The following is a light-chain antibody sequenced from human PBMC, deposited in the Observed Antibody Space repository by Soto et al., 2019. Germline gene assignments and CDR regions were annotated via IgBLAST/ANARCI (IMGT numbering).Light chain of an antibody. CDR1: SSNIGAGYD. V-gene: IGLV1-40*01. Sequence: QSVLTQPPSVSGAPGQRVTISCTGSSSNIGAGYDVHWYQQLPGTAPKLLIYVNSNRPSGVPDRFSGSKSGTSASLAITGLQAEDEADYYRQSYDSSLSGAVFGGGTKLTVL. CDR2: VNS. CDR3: QSYDSSLSGAV. J-gene: IGLJ2*01.